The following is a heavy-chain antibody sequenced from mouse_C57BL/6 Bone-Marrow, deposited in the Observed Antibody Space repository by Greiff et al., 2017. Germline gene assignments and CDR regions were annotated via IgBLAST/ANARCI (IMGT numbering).Heavy chain of an antibody. J-gene: IGHJ3*01. CDR1: GFSFNTYA. Sequence: DVQLVESGGGLVQPKGSLKLSCAASGFSFNTYAMNWVRQAPGKGLEWVARIRSKSNNYATYYADSVKDRFTISRDDSESMLYLQMNNLKTEDTAMYYCVRHKGDGYYEAWFAYWGQGTLVTVSA. CDR3: VRHKGDGYYEAWFAY. CDR2: IRSKSNNYAT. V-gene: IGHV10-1*01. D-gene: IGHD2-3*01.